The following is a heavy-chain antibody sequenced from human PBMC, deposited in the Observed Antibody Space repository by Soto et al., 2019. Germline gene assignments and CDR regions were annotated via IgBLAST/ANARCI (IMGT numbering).Heavy chain of an antibody. CDR3: AKGSGWYGSKKLYAMDV. CDR2: ISGRGGST. Sequence: GSPRRSCEAFGLAYSRYAIGRGSLDPRKGLEWVSAISGRGGSTYYADSVKGRFTISRDNSKNTLYLQMNSLRAEDTAVYYCAKGSGWYGSKKLYAMDVWGQGTTVTVSS. J-gene: IGHJ6*02. CDR1: GLAYSRYA. V-gene: IGHV3-23*01. D-gene: IGHD6-19*01.